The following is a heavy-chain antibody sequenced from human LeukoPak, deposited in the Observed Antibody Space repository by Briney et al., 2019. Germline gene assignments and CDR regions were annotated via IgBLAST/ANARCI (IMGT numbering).Heavy chain of an antibody. V-gene: IGHV4-59*01. D-gene: IGHD3-3*01. J-gene: IGHJ5*02. CDR1: GGSISSYY. Sequence: SVTLSLTCTVSGGSISSYYWSWIRQPPGKGLVWIGYIYYSGSTNYNPSLKSRVTISVDTSKNQFSLKLSSVTAADTAVYYCARADSADSSFGVVTSGWFDPWGQGTLVTVSS. CDR3: ARADSADSSFGVVTSGWFDP. CDR2: IYYSGST.